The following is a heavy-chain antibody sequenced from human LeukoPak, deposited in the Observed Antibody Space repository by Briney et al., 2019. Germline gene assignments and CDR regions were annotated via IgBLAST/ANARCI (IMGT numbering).Heavy chain of an antibody. V-gene: IGHV4-34*01. Sequence: SETLSLTCAVYGGSFSGYYWSWIRQPPGKGLEWIGEINHSGSTNYNPSLKSRVTISVDTSKNQFSLKLCSVSAADTAVYYCARAPLRQQPFVYWGQGTLFTVSS. CDR2: INHSGST. D-gene: IGHD6-13*01. CDR1: GGSFSGYY. CDR3: ARAPLRQQPFVY. J-gene: IGHJ4*02.